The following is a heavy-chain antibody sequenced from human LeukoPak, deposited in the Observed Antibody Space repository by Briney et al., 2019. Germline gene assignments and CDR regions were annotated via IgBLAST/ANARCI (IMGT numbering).Heavy chain of an antibody. Sequence: SETLSLTCTVSGGSISSYYWSWIRQPPGKGLEWIGYIYYSGSTNYNPSLKSRVTISVDTSKNQFSLKLSSVTAADTAVYYCARLSWNDAEEYTEGYYFDHWGQGTLVTVSS. J-gene: IGHJ4*02. CDR3: ARLSWNDAEEYTEGYYFDH. CDR1: GGSISSYY. V-gene: IGHV4-59*08. CDR2: IYYSGST. D-gene: IGHD1-1*01.